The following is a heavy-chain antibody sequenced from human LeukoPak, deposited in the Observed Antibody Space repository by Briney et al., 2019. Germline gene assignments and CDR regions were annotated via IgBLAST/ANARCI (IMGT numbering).Heavy chain of an antibody. D-gene: IGHD3-22*01. CDR2: IYHSGRT. CDR1: GYSVSSGYY. V-gene: IGHV4-38-2*02. Sequence: SETLSLTCTVSGYSVSSGYYWGWIRQPPGKGLEWIGSIYHSGRTYYNPSLTSRVTISLDTSKNQFSLKLSSVTAADTAVYYCARSSSGYLRYYFDYWGQGTLVTVSS. J-gene: IGHJ4*02. CDR3: ARSSSGYLRYYFDY.